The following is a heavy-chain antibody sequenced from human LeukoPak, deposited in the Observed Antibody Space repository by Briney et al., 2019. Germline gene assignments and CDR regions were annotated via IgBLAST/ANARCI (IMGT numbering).Heavy chain of an antibody. D-gene: IGHD3-10*01. Sequence: SETLSLTCTVSGASITTTSHYWGWIRQPPGKGLEWLGTIYYSGSTYYNPSLESRVTISVDTSKNQISLKLSSVSAADTAVYYCARTAKYYYGSETYYFFDYWGQGTLVTVSS. V-gene: IGHV4-39*01. J-gene: IGHJ4*02. CDR3: ARTAKYYYGSETYYFFDY. CDR2: IYYSGST. CDR1: GASITTTSHY.